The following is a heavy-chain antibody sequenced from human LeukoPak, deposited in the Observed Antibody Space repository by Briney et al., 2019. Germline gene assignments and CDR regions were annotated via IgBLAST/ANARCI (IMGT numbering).Heavy chain of an antibody. CDR2: IYPRDGST. V-gene: IGHV1-46*01. Sequence: ALVTVSCKASGYTFTTYPINWVRQAPGQGLEWMGMIYPRDGSTSYAQNFQGRVTVTRDTSTTTVHMELRGLRSEDTAVYYCARDQEGFDYWGQGTVVTVSS. CDR3: ARDQEGFDY. CDR1: GYTFTTYP. J-gene: IGHJ4*02.